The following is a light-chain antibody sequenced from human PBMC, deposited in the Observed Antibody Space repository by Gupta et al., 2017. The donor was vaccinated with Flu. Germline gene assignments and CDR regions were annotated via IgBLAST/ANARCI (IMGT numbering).Light chain of an antibody. CDR1: SSDVGHHNY. Sequence: SITISCAGASSDVGHHNYVSWYQQHPGRAPQLIIYEVYNRPSGISDRFSGSRSGNTAFLTXSXLQAEDXAHYACASYTNTADRVFGGGTKVTVL. J-gene: IGLJ3*02. CDR3: ASYTNTADRV. CDR2: EVY. V-gene: IGLV2-14*01.